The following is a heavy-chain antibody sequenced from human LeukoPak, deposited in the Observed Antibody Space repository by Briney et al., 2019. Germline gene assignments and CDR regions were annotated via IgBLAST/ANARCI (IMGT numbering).Heavy chain of an antibody. CDR1: EFIFSNYF. CDR2: ISSSSGYI. Sequence: PGGSLRLSCAASEFIFSNYFMNWVRQAPGKGLEWVSSISSSSGYIYYADSVKGRFTISRDNAKNSLYLQMNGLRAEDTAVYYCASPGPSSWYAFEVWGQGTMVTVSS. D-gene: IGHD6-13*01. CDR3: ASPGPSSWYAFEV. J-gene: IGHJ3*01. V-gene: IGHV3-21*01.